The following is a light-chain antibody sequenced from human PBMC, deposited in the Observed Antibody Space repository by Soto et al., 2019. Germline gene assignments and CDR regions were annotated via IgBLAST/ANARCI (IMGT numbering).Light chain of an antibody. CDR3: SAYTSSSTWV. Sequence: QSALTQPASVSGSPGQSITISCTGTSSDAVGYNYVSWYQQHPGKAPKLMIHEASNRPSGASNGFSGSKSGNPASLTICGLQAEDEADYYCSAYTSSSTWVCGPGSMGTVL. J-gene: IGLJ1*01. V-gene: IGLV2-14*01. CDR1: SSDAVGYNY. CDR2: EAS.